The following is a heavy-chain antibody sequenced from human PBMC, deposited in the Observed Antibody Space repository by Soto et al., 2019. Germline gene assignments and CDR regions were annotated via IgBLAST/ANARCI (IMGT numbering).Heavy chain of an antibody. D-gene: IGHD6-19*01. J-gene: IGHJ4*02. CDR1: GFTFSSYG. V-gene: IGHV3-33*01. CDR2: IWYDGSNK. CDR3: AREAIAVAGTVHY. Sequence: LRLSCAASGFTFSSYGMHWVRQAPGKGLEWVAVIWYDGSNKYYADSVKGRFTISRDNSKNTLYLQMNSLRAEDTAVYYCAREAIAVAGTVHYWGQGTLVTVSS.